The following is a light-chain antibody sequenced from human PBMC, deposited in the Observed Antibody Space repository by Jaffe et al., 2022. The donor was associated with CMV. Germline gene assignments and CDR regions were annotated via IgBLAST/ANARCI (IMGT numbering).Light chain of an antibody. Sequence: IVLTQSPGTLSLFPGQRATLSCRASQSVSRSFLAWYQQKPGQAPRLLIYDASTRATGIPDRFSGSGSGTEFTLTINRLEPEDFAVYYCQQYGDSVRTFGQGTKVEIK. CDR1: QSVSRSF. CDR2: DAS. CDR3: QQYGDSVRT. J-gene: IGKJ1*01. V-gene: IGKV3-20*01.